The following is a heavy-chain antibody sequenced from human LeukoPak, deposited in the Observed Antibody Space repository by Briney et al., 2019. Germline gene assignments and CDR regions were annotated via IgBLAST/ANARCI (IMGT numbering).Heavy chain of an antibody. J-gene: IGHJ4*02. CDR1: GFTFSSYA. Sequence: GRSLRLSCAASGFTFSSYAMHWVRQAPGKGLEWVAVISYDGSNKYYADSVKGRFTISRDNSKNTLYLQMNSLRAEDTAVYYCAKAHQDRFLEWLPSYYFDCWGQGTLVTVSS. CDR3: AKAHQDRFLEWLPSYYFDC. V-gene: IGHV3-30-3*01. D-gene: IGHD3-3*01. CDR2: ISYDGSNK.